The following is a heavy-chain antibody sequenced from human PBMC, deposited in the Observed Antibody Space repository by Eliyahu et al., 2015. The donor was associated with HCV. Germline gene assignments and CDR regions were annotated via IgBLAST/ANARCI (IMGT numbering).Heavy chain of an antibody. CDR1: GXPXXSNX. V-gene: IGHV3-53*01. Sequence: EVQLVESGGGLIQSGGSLRLSCPASGXPXXSNXMGWVRQAPGKGLEWVSVIYSGGSTYYADSVKGRFTISRDNSKNTLYLQMNSLRAEDTAVYYCARVGVVVPAAILGGFDPWGQGTLVTVSS. J-gene: IGHJ5*02. CDR3: ARVGVVVPAAILGGFDP. D-gene: IGHD2-2*02. CDR2: IYSGGST.